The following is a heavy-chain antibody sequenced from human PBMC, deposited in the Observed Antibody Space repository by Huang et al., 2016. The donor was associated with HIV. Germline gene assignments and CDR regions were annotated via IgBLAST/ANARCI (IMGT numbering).Heavy chain of an antibody. Sequence: QVQLVESGAELKKPGASVRVSCKVSGYTVSELSLHWVRQAPEKGLEWVGVFEPNEGETINAQRWQGRGTMTWETSTDTAYMEVRSLRPEDTAVYYCATSTPDVGAGVLRSAFDIWGQGTMVTVSS. D-gene: IGHD2-15*01. CDR3: ATSTPDVGAGVLRSAFDI. CDR2: FEPNEGET. J-gene: IGHJ3*02. V-gene: IGHV1-24*01. CDR1: GYTVSELS.